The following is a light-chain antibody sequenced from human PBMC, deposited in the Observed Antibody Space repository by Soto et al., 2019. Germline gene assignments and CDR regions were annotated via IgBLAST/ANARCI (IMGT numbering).Light chain of an antibody. J-gene: IGLJ1*01. CDR3: ISYTGSSTSYV. CDR1: RSDIGSYNY. V-gene: IGLV2-14*01. Sequence: LTQPASVSGSPGQSITISCSGTRSDIGSYNYVAWYQQFPGKTPKILIYGVSNRPSGVSSRFSGSKSGNTASLTISGLQAEDEADYYCISYTGSSTSYVFGSGTKV. CDR2: GVS.